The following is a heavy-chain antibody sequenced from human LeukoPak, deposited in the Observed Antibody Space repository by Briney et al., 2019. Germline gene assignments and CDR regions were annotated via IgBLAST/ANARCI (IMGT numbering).Heavy chain of an antibody. V-gene: IGHV1-46*01. CDR3: ARSSVATIPGNYYYYYMDV. CDR2: INPSRGRT. Sequence: ASVKLSCKASGYTFTSYYMHWVRHAPGQGLGLMGIINPSRGRTSYAQKFHGRVTMTRDTSTSTVYMELSSLRPEDTAVYYYARSSVATIPGNYYYYYMDVWGKGTTVTVS. J-gene: IGHJ6*03. CDR1: GYTFTSYY. D-gene: IGHD5-12*01.